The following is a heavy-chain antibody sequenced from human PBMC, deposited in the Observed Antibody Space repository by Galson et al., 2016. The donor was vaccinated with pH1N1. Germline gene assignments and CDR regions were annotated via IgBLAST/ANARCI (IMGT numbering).Heavy chain of an antibody. Sequence: SLRLSCAASGFTFTSYAMHWVRQAPGKGLEWVAVILYDGTSEYYADSVKGRFTISRDKTQSTVYLQMNSLRTEDTAVYYSARDSEYSGHEGFHWAQGTLVIVSS. J-gene: IGHJ4*02. CDR2: ILYDGTSE. CDR1: GFTFTSYA. V-gene: IGHV3-30*04. CDR3: ARDSEYSGHEGFH. D-gene: IGHD5-12*01.